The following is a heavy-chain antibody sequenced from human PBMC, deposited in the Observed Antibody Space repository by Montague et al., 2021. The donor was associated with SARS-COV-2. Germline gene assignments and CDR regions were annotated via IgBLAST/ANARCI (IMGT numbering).Heavy chain of an antibody. CDR2: IYDGGST. V-gene: IGHV4-39*02. D-gene: IGHD5-12*01. J-gene: IGHJ3*02. Sequence: SETLSLTRTLSGGSISSSNHYWDWIRQLPGKGLDWIGSIYDGGSTYYXQSLKSRVTISVDTSKNHFSLKLSSVTAADTAVYYCARRGRKLLPVATTIGGFDIWGQGTMVTVSS. CDR3: ARRGRKLLPVATTIGGFDI. CDR1: GGSISSSNHY.